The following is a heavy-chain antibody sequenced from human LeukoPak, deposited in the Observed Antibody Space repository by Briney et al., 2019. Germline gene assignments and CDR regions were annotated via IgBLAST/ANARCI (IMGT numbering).Heavy chain of an antibody. V-gene: IGHV1-18*01. Sequence: ASVKVSCKASGYTFTSYGISWVRPAAGQGLEWMGWISAYNGNTNYAQKLQGRVTMTTDTSTSTAYMELRSLRSDDTAVYYCARDTGIVVVPAALIDYWGQGTLVTVSS. CDR2: ISAYNGNT. D-gene: IGHD2-2*01. CDR3: ARDTGIVVVPAALIDY. J-gene: IGHJ4*02. CDR1: GYTFTSYG.